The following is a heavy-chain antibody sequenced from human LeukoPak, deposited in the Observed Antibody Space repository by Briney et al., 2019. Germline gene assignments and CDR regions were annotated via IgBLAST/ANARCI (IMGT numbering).Heavy chain of an antibody. D-gene: IGHD2-21*02. CDR2: ITPNSGGT. Sequence: ASVKVSCKASGYTFTGYYMHWVRQAPGQGLEWMGWITPNSGGTNYAQKFQGRVTMTRDTSISTAYMELSRLRSDDTAVYYCAKDGAYCGGDCYSGYYYYMDVWGKGTTVTVSS. J-gene: IGHJ6*03. CDR1: GYTFTGYY. CDR3: AKDGAYCGGDCYSGYYYYMDV. V-gene: IGHV1-2*02.